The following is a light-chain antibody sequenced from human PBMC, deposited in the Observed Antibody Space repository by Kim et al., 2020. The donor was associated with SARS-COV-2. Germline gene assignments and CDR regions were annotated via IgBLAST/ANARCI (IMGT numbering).Light chain of an antibody. CDR1: SSNIEKNF. V-gene: IGLV1-47*01. CDR2: RTN. CDR3: AAWDDRLSGWV. J-gene: IGLJ3*02. Sequence: ELTQPPSASGTPGQRVTISCSGSSSNIEKNFVYWYQQVPGTAPKVLIYRTNERASGVPDRIVGSKSGTSASLAISGLRSEDEADYYCAAWDDRLSGWVFGGGTQLTVL.